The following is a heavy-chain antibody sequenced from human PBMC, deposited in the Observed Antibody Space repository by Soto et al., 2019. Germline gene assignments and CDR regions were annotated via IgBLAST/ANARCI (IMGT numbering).Heavy chain of an antibody. CDR2: INAYNGHI. D-gene: IGHD6-6*01. CDR3: ARDDPPLAD. J-gene: IGHJ4*02. CDR1: GYTFTSYA. Sequence: QVQLVQSGDEVKKPGASVKVSCQASGYTFTSYAVSWVRQAPGQGLEWMGWINAYNGHIKYSQKLQGRVTMTSDTSTSTAYMELRSLRSDDTAVYYCARDDPPLADLGQGPVVTVSS. V-gene: IGHV1-18*01.